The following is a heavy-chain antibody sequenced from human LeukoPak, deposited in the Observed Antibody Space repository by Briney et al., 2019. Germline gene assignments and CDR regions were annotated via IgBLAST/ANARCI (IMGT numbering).Heavy chain of an antibody. D-gene: IGHD6-13*01. V-gene: IGHV3-23*01. CDR3: AKDLIDYPSSSWPNLVDY. CDR2: ISGSGGST. J-gene: IGHJ4*02. Sequence: GGSPRLSCAASGFTFSSYAMSWVRQAPGKGLEWGSAISGSGGSTYYADSVKGRFTISRDHSKNTLYLQMNSLRAEDTAVYYCAKDLIDYPSSSWPNLVDYWGQGTLVTVSS. CDR1: GFTFSSYA.